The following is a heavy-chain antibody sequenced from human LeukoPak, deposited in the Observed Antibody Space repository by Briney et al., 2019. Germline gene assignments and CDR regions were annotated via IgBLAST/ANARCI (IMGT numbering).Heavy chain of an antibody. CDR1: GFTFSSYA. Sequence: GESLRLSCAASGFTFSSYAMHWVRQAPGKGLEWVAVISYDGSNKYYADSVKGRFTISRDNSKNTLYLQMNSLRAEDTAVYYCARTSGRFGWFGELLLDPWGQGTLVTVSS. CDR2: ISYDGSNK. J-gene: IGHJ5*02. D-gene: IGHD3-10*01. CDR3: ARTSGRFGWFGELLLDP. V-gene: IGHV3-30*04.